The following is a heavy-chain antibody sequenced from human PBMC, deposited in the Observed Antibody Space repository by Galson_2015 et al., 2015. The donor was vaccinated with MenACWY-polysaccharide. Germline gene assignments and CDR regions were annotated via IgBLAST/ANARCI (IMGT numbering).Heavy chain of an antibody. CDR3: ATLPAVSLGADPDYYYGMDV. Sequence: SVKVSCKASGYTFTSYGISWVRQAPGQGLEWMGWISAYNGNTNYAQKLQGRVTMTTDTSTSTAYMELRSLRSDDTAVYYCATLPAVSLGADPDYYYGMDVWGQGTTVTVSS. D-gene: IGHD2-2*01. CDR2: ISAYNGNT. V-gene: IGHV1-18*01. CDR1: GYTFTSYG. J-gene: IGHJ6*02.